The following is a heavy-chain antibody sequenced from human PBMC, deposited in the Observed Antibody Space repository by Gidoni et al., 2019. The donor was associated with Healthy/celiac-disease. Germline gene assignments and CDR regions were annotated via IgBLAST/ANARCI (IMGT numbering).Heavy chain of an antibody. J-gene: IGHJ4*02. D-gene: IGHD5-18*01. CDR1: GGSIRSSSYY. CDR3: VYAILYSYDY. V-gene: IGHV4-39*01. CDR2: IYYSGST. Sequence: QLPLQESGPGLVKPSETLSLTCTVSGGSIRSSSYYWGWLRQPPGNGLVWMGSIYYSGSTYYNPSLKSLVTISVDTSKYQFSLKLSSVTAADTAVYYCVYAILYSYDYWGQGTLVTVSS.